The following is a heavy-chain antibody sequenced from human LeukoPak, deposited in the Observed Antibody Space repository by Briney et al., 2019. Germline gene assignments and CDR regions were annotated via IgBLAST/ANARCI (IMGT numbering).Heavy chain of an antibody. Sequence: SVKVSCKASGGTFSSYAISWVRQAPGQGLEWMGGIIPIFGTANYAQKFQGRVTITADESTSTAYMELSSLRSEDTAVYYCAKDVVGLVRGTDWFDTWGQGTLVTVSS. CDR2: IIPIFGTA. CDR3: AKDVVGLVRGTDWFDT. V-gene: IGHV1-69*01. J-gene: IGHJ5*02. CDR1: GGTFSSYA. D-gene: IGHD3-10*01.